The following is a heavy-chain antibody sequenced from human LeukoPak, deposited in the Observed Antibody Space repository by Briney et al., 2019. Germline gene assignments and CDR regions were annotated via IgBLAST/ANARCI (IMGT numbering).Heavy chain of an antibody. CDR2: IYGGGST. CDR1: GFTVSNNY. V-gene: IGHV3-53*01. J-gene: IGHJ4*02. D-gene: IGHD3-22*01. CDR3: AKENNHYYHSNSFDY. Sequence: GGSLRLSCVVSGFTVSNNYMKWVRQAPGKGLEWVSTIYGGGSTYYADSVRGRFTISRHNSKNTLSLQMNSLRAEDTAVYYCAKENNHYYHSNSFDYWGQGTLVTVSS.